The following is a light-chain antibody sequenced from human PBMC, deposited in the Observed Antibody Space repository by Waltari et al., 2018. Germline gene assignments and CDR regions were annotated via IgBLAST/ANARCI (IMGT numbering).Light chain of an antibody. CDR3: QHYVRLPVT. J-gene: IGKJ1*01. V-gene: IGKV3-20*01. CDR2: GAS. CDR1: QSVSRT. Sequence: EIVLTQSPGTLSLSPGERVTLSCRASQSVSRTFAWYQQKPGQAPRLLIYGASNRATGIPDRFSGSGSGTDFSLTIRRLEPEDFAVYYCQHYVRLPVTFGQGTKVEIK.